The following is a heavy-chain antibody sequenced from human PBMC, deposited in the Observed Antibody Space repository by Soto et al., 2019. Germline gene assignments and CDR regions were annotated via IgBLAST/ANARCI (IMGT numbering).Heavy chain of an antibody. CDR1: GFTFSSYA. CDR3: ARVNYYDSSGYDFVGYGMDV. Sequence: QVQLVESGGGVVQPGRSLRLSCAASGFTFSSYAMHWVRQAPGKGLEWVAVISYDGSNKYYADSVKGRFTISRDNSKNRLYLEMNSLRAEDTAVYYCARVNYYDSSGYDFVGYGMDVWGQGTTVTVSS. D-gene: IGHD3-22*01. CDR2: ISYDGSNK. V-gene: IGHV3-30-3*01. J-gene: IGHJ6*02.